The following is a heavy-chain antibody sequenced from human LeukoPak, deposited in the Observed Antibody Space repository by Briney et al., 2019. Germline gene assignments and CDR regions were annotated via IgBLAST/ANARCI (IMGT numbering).Heavy chain of an antibody. Sequence: PGRSLRLSCAASGFTFSSYATHWVRQAPGKGLEWVAVISYDGSNKYYADSVQGRFTISRDNSKNTLYLQMNSLRAEDTAVYYCARDPYLTGIAAAPLPQHWGQGTLVTVSS. D-gene: IGHD6-13*01. CDR1: GFTFSSYA. CDR3: ARDPYLTGIAAAPLPQH. CDR2: ISYDGSNK. V-gene: IGHV3-30-3*01. J-gene: IGHJ1*01.